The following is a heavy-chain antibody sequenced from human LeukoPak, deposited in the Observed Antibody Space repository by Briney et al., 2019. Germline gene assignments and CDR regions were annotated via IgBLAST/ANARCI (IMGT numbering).Heavy chain of an antibody. V-gene: IGHV1-69*04. Sequence: ASVKVSCMASGGXFSSYAMSWVRQAPGQGLEWMGRIIPILGIANYAQKFQGRVTITADKSTSTAYMELNSLRSEDTAVYYCASTTDYSNYGGGFYYFDYWGQGTLVTVSS. D-gene: IGHD4-11*01. CDR3: ASTTDYSNYGGGFYYFDY. CDR1: GGXFSSYA. CDR2: IIPILGIA. J-gene: IGHJ4*02.